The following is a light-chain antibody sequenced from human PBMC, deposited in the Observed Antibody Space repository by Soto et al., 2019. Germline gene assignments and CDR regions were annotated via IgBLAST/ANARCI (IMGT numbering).Light chain of an antibody. CDR1: QNINNW. CDR2: KAS. V-gene: IGKV1-5*03. CDR3: QQTNRYPWT. Sequence: DIHMTQSPATLPASVGDRVTITCRASQNINNWLAWYQQKPGKGPSLLIYKASNLESGVSSRFSGSGSGTEFTLTISSLQPDDIGTYYCQQTNRYPWTFGQGTKVDIK. J-gene: IGKJ1*01.